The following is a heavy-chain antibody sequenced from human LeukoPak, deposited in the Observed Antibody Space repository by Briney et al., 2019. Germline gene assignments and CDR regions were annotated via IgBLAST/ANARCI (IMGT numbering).Heavy chain of an antibody. V-gene: IGHV3-30*18. D-gene: IGHD3-16*01. J-gene: IGHJ4*02. Sequence: GRSLRLSCAASGFTFSSYGMHWVRQAPGKGLEWVAVISYDGSNKYYADSVKGRFTISRDNSKNTLYLQMNSLRAEDTAVYYCAKPPGDDLDYWGQGTLVTVSS. CDR3: AKPPGDDLDY. CDR2: ISYDGSNK. CDR1: GFTFSSYG.